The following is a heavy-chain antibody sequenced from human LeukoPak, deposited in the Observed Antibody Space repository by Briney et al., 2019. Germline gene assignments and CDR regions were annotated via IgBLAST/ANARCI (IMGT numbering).Heavy chain of an antibody. V-gene: IGHV3-23*01. CDR1: GFTFRRYA. CDR2: ISGSGDNT. J-gene: IGHJ4*02. CDR3: AKAVVATITGFDS. D-gene: IGHD5-12*01. Sequence: GGSLRLSCAASGFTFRRYAMSWVRQAPGKGLEWVSGISGSGDNTHYGDSAKGRFTISRDNSKNTLYLQINSLRAEDTAVYYCAKAVVATITGFDSWGQGTLVTVSS.